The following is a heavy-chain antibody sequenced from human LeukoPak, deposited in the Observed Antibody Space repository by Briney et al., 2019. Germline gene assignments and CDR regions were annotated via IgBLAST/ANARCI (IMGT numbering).Heavy chain of an antibody. J-gene: IGHJ1*01. Sequence: ASVKVSCKASGYTFTSYGINWVRQAPGQGLEWMRWISAYNGNTNYAQKVQGRVTMTTDTSTSTAYMELRSLRSDDTAVHYCAKAHCSVAAAGMSDDWGQGTLVTVSS. D-gene: IGHD6-13*01. CDR3: AKAHCSVAAAGMSDD. CDR1: GYTFTSYG. V-gene: IGHV1-18*01. CDR2: ISAYNGNT.